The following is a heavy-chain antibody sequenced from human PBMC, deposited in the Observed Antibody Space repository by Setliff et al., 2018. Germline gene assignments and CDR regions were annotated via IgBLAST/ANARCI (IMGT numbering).Heavy chain of an antibody. J-gene: IGHJ6*03. Sequence: GESLKISCAASGFTFSSYAMHWVRQAPGKGLEWVAVISYDGSHKYYADSVKGRFTISRDNSKNTLYLQMNSLRDEDTAVYYCARDRGSDSCRGCDYMDVWGKGTTVTVSS. CDR3: ARDRGSDSCRGCDYMDV. V-gene: IGHV3-30*07. CDR2: ISYDGSHK. CDR1: GFTFSSYA. D-gene: IGHD2-2*01.